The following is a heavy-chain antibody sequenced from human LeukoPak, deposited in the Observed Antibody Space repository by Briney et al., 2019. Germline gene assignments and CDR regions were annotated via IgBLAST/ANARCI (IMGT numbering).Heavy chain of an antibody. D-gene: IGHD3-10*01. CDR2: VYYAGTT. CDR1: GASVRISNYY. V-gene: IGHV4-39*01. J-gene: IGHJ4*02. CDR3: ARHSNYASGSTAKGLFDY. Sequence: SETLSLTCTVSGASVRISNYYWGWIRQPPGKGLEWIASVYYAGTTYYNPSLKSRVTIFVETSKNQVSLRLSSVTAADTAVYYCARHSNYASGSTAKGLFDYWGQGTLVSVSS.